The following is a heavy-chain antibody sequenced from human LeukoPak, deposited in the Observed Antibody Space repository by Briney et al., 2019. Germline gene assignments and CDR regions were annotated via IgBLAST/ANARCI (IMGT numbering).Heavy chain of an antibody. CDR3: ARSFGNYRPYVDV. Sequence: PGGSLRLSCAASGFSFSDYGMHWVRQAPGKGLEWVAFIQYDGSNQFYADSVKGRFTISRDNGKNTLYLQMNSLRGDDTAVYYCARSFGNYRPYVDVWGKGTTVTISS. CDR2: IQYDGSNQ. J-gene: IGHJ6*03. V-gene: IGHV3-30*02. D-gene: IGHD1-7*01. CDR1: GFSFSDYG.